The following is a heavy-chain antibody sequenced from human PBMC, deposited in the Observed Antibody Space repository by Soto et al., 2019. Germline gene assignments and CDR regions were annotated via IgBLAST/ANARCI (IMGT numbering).Heavy chain of an antibody. CDR2: IYYSGST. Sequence: SETLSLTCTVSGGSISSGGYYWSWIRQHPGKGLEWIGYIYYSGSTYYNPSLKSRVTISVDTSKNQFSLKLSSVTAADTAVYYCARQSPSGYNWFDPWGQGTLVTVSS. J-gene: IGHJ5*02. V-gene: IGHV4-31*03. D-gene: IGHD2-2*01. CDR1: GGSISSGGYY. CDR3: ARQSPSGYNWFDP.